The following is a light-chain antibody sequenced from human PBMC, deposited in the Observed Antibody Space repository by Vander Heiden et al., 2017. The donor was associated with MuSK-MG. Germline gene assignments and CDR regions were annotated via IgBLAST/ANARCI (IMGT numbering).Light chain of an antibody. J-gene: IGLJ1*01. CDR1: SSDVGGYNY. V-gene: IGLV2-11*01. CDR2: DVS. CDR3: CSYAGSYV. Sequence: QSALTHPRPASGSPGQSVTISCTGTSSDVGGYNYVSWYQQHPGKAPKLMIYDVSKRPSGVPDRFSGSKSGNTASLTISGLQAEDEADYYCCSYAGSYVFGTGTKVTVL.